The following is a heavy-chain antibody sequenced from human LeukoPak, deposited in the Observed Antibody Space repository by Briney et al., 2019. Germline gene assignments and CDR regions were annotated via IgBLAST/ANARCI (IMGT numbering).Heavy chain of an antibody. V-gene: IGHV3-53*01. Sequence: PGGSLTLSCAASGFTVSNNYMRWVRQAPGKGLEWVSLIYSGGSTYYADSVKGRFTISRDNSRNTLYLQMNSLRVEDTAVYYCARGSGSHWGRGILVTVSS. J-gene: IGHJ4*02. CDR1: GFTVSNNY. CDR2: IYSGGST. CDR3: ARGSGSH. D-gene: IGHD7-27*01.